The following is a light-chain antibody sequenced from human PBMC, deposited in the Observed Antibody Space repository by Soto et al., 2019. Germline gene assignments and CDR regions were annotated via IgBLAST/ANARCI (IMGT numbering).Light chain of an antibody. Sequence: EMVLTQSPGTLSLSPGERATLSCRASQSVISSYLAWYQQKSGQAPRLFIYGASNRATGIPDRFSGSGSGTDFTLTISRLEPEDFALYYCQQYGSSLWTFGQGTKVEI. V-gene: IGKV3-20*01. CDR2: GAS. CDR1: QSVISSY. J-gene: IGKJ1*01. CDR3: QQYGSSLWT.